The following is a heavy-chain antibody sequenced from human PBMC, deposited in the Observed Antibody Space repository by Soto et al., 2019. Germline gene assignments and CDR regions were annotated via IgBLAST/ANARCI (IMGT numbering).Heavy chain of an antibody. J-gene: IGHJ4*02. V-gene: IGHV4-31*03. CDR3: ARVRIAAAGRVDY. Sequence: PSETLSLTCTVSGGSISSGGYYWSWIRQHPGKGLEWIGYIYYSGSTYYNPSLKSRVTISVDTSKNQFSLKLSSVTAADTAVYYCARVRIAAAGRVDYWGQGTLVTVSS. CDR2: IYYSGST. CDR1: GGSISSGGYY. D-gene: IGHD6-13*01.